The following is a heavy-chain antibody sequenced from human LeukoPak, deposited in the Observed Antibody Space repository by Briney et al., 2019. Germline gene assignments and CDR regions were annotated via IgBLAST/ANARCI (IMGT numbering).Heavy chain of an antibody. CDR1: GGSFSGYY. D-gene: IGHD6-6*01. CDR3: ARGPYSSSSFFPRENWFDP. CDR2: INHSGST. J-gene: IGHJ5*02. Sequence: SETLSLTCAVYGGSFSGYYWSWLRQPPGKGLEWIGEINHSGSTNYNPSLKSRVTLSVDTSKNQFSLKLSSVTAADTAVYYCARGPYSSSSFFPRENWFDPWGQGTLVTVSS. V-gene: IGHV4-34*01.